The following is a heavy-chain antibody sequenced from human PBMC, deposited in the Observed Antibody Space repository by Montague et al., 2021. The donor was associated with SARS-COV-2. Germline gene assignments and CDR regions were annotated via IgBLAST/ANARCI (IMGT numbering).Heavy chain of an antibody. D-gene: IGHD3-22*01. Sequence: SLRLSCAASGFTFSSYDVHWVRQATGKGLEWVSAIGTAGDTYYPGSVKGRFTISRENAKNSLYLQMNSLRAGDTAVYYCARAPRGYYDSSGYYNPPYYFDYWGQGTLVTVSS. CDR2: IGTAGDT. J-gene: IGHJ4*02. V-gene: IGHV3-13*01. CDR3: ARAPRGYYDSSGYYNPPYYFDY. CDR1: GFTFSSYD.